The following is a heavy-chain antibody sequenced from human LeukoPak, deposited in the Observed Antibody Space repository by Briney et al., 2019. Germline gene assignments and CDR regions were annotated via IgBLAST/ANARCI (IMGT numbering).Heavy chain of an antibody. CDR3: AKAMAGSTYYFDS. CDR1: GFTFSRYG. V-gene: IGHV3-30*18. D-gene: IGHD6-19*01. Sequence: PGGSLRLSCAASGFTFSRYGMHWVRQAPGKGLEWVAVISTDGSEKYYADSVKGRFTISRDTSKNTLYLQMSSLRGEDTAVYYCAKAMAGSTYYFDSWGQGTLVTVSS. J-gene: IGHJ4*02. CDR2: ISTDGSEK.